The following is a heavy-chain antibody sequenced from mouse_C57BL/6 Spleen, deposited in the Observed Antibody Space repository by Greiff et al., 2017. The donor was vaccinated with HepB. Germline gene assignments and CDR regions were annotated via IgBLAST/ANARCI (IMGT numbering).Heavy chain of an antibody. V-gene: IGHV1-76*01. J-gene: IGHJ4*01. D-gene: IGHD2-1*01. CDR1: GYTFTDYY. CDR3: SHYGNYDYAMDY. Sequence: QVQLKQSGAELVRPGASVKLSCKASGYTFTDYYINWVKQRPGQGLEWIARIYPGSGNTYYNEKFKGKATLTAEKSSSTAYMQLSSLTSEDSAVYFCSHYGNYDYAMDYWGQGTSVTVSS. CDR2: IYPGSGNT.